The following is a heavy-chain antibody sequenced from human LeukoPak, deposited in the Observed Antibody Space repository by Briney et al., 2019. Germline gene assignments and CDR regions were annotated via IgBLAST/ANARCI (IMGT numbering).Heavy chain of an antibody. CDR3: ARRFAAQLAFMDV. J-gene: IGHJ6*04. D-gene: IGHD3-3*02. V-gene: IGHV3-64*02. Sequence: PGGSLRLSCAASGFTFTNYAMHWVRQAPGQGLEYVSAISYNGGSTYCADSVKGRFTISRDNSKNTLYLQMGSLTAEDMGVYYCARRFAAQLAFMDVWGKGTTVTISS. CDR2: ISYNGGST. CDR1: GFTFTNYA.